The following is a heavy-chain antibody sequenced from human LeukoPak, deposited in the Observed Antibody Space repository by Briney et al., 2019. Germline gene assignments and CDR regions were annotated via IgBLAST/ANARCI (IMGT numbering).Heavy chain of an antibody. CDR1: GGSISSGGYS. D-gene: IGHD3-10*01. Sequence: SETQSLTCAVSGGSISSGGYSWSWIRQPPGKGLGWFGYIYHCGSTYYNPSLKSRVTISVDRSKNQFSLKLSSVTAADTAVYYCARALTMVRGVIRFDPWGQGTLVTVSS. V-gene: IGHV4-30-2*01. CDR2: IYHCGST. CDR3: ARALTMVRGVIRFDP. J-gene: IGHJ5*02.